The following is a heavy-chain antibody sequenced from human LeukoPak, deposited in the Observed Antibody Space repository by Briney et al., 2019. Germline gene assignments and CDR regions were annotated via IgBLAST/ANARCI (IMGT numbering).Heavy chain of an antibody. D-gene: IGHD6-19*01. CDR3: ASIAVAGTWSIYY. J-gene: IGHJ4*02. V-gene: IGHV1-46*01. Sequence: ASVKVSCKASGYTFTSYYMHWVRQAPGQGLEWMGIINPGGGSTSYAQKFQGRVTMTRDTSTSTVYMELSSLRSEDTAVYYCASIAVAGTWSIYYWGQGTLVTVSS. CDR2: INPGGGST. CDR1: GYTFTSYY.